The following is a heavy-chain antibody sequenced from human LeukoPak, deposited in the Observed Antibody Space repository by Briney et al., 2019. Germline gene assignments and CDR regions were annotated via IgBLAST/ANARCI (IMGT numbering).Heavy chain of an antibody. CDR2: ISSSSSSTI. CDR3: ARRTTYFYDSSGYYENYYYGMDV. J-gene: IGHJ6*02. D-gene: IGHD3-22*01. Sequence: PGGSLRLSCAASGFTFSSYSMNWVRQAPGKGLEWVSYISSSSSSTIYYADSVKGRFTISRDNAKNSLYLQMNSLRAEDTAVYYCARRTTYFYDSSGYYENYYYGMDVWGQGTTVTVSS. V-gene: IGHV3-48*01. CDR1: GFTFSSYS.